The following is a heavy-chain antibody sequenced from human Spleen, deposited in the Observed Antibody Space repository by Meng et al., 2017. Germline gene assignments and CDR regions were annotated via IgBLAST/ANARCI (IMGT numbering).Heavy chain of an antibody. D-gene: IGHD2-15*01. CDR1: GYNFPDYY. Sequence: ASVKVSCKPSGYNFPDYYIHWVRRAPGQGLEWMGRIDPKTGDTHYALKFQGRVTMTGDTSISTAYMELSRLRSDDTAVYYCATLIVVVVAAEGPGMDVWGQGTTVTVSS. CDR2: IDPKTGDT. CDR3: ATLIVVVVAAEGPGMDV. V-gene: IGHV1-2*06. J-gene: IGHJ6*02.